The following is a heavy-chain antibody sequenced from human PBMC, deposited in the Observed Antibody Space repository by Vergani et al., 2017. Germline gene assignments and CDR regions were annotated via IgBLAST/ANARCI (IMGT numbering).Heavy chain of an antibody. CDR2: INHSEST. CDR3: ARWSYYYDSSGYSKYYYYGMDF. Sequence: QVQLQQWGAGLLKPSETLSLTCAVYGGSFSGYYWSWIRQPPGQGLEWIGEINHSESTNYNPYLKRRVTISVDTSKNQFSLKLSSVTAADTAVYYCARWSYYYDSSGYSKYYYYGMDFWGQGTMVTVSS. CDR1: GGSFSGYY. J-gene: IGHJ6*02. D-gene: IGHD3-22*01. V-gene: IGHV4-34*01.